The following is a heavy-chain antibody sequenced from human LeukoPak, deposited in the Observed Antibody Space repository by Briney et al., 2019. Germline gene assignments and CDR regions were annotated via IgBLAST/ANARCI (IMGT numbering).Heavy chain of an antibody. V-gene: IGHV1-2*02. CDR1: GYTFTGYY. D-gene: IGHD6-13*01. CDR2: INPNSGGT. J-gene: IGHJ4*02. Sequence: GASVKVSCKASGYTFTGYYMHWVRQAPGQGLEWMGWINPNSGGTNYAQKFQGRVTMTRDTSISTAYMELSRLRSDDTAVYYCARVVLGVAAADSFDYWGQGPLVTVSS. CDR3: ARVVLGVAAADSFDY.